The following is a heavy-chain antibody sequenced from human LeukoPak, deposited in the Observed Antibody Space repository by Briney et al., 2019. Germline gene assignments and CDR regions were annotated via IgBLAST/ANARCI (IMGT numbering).Heavy chain of an antibody. CDR3: ARDSSGWAFDI. D-gene: IGHD6-19*01. CDR2: IKQDGSEK. J-gene: IGHJ3*02. V-gene: IGHV3-7*01. CDR1: GFNFSSYW. Sequence: GGSLRLSCAASGFNFSSYWMSWVRQAPGKGLEWVANIKQDGSEKYYVDSVKGRFTISRDNAKNSLYLQMNSLRAEDTAVYYCARDSSGWAFDIWGQGTMVTVSS.